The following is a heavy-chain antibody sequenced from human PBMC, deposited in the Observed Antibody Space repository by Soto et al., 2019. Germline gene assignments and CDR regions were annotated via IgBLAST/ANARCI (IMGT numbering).Heavy chain of an antibody. CDR1: GFTLRSDS. J-gene: IGHJ4*02. Sequence: LRLSCAASGFTLRSDSMHWVRQVPGKGLVWVSRLKSDGSENYADSVKGRFTISRDNAKNTLYLQMNSLGAEDTAVYYCARGRRGNYGYFDYWGQGMLVTVSS. CDR2: LKSDGSE. V-gene: IGHV3-74*01. D-gene: IGHD1-26*01. CDR3: ARGRRGNYGYFDY.